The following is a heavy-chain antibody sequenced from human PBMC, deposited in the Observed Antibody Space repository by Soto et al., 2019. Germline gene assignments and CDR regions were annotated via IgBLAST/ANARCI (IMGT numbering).Heavy chain of an antibody. CDR2: IIPVFATP. D-gene: IGHD4-17*01. Sequence: QVQLVQSGAEVKKPGSSVKVSCKASGGPFSDYAINWVRQAPGQGLEWMGGIIPVFATPNYAQKFQGRVTITADKSTSTAYIELSNLRSQHTTIYFCARDPDYGPTSPLVLVAYWGQGTLVTVTS. CDR1: GGPFSDYA. V-gene: IGHV1-69*06. J-gene: IGHJ4*02. CDR3: ARDPDYGPTSPLVLVAY.